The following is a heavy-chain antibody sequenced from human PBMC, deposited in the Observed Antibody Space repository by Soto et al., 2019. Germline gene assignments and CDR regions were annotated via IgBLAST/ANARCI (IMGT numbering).Heavy chain of an antibody. Sequence: GGSLRLSCASSGFSFRDYWMTLVRQAPGKGLDWVANIKQDGSEKYYLDSLKGRFTISRDNAKNSVYLLMNSLRAEDTAVYYCARGKDGRRAGTYYFDMDVWGKGTTVTVSS. J-gene: IGHJ6*03. CDR3: ARGKDGRRAGTYYFDMDV. CDR2: IKQDGSEK. D-gene: IGHD1-1*01. CDR1: GFSFRDYW. V-gene: IGHV3-7*01.